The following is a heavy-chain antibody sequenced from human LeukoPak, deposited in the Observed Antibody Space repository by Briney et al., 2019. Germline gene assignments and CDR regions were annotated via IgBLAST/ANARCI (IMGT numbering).Heavy chain of an antibody. V-gene: IGHV3-7*03. CDR1: GFTFSSYW. CDR2: IKQDGSEK. J-gene: IGHJ5*02. Sequence: GGSLRLSCAASGFTFSSYWMSWVRQAPGKGLEWVANIKQDGSEKYYVDSVKGRFTISRDNAKNSLYLQMNSLRAEDTAVYYCAREGDSSSVGWFDPWGQGTLVTVSS. D-gene: IGHD6-13*01. CDR3: AREGDSSSVGWFDP.